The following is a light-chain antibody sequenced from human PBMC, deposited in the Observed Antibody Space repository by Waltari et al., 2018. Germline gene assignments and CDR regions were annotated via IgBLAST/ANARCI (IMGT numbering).Light chain of an antibody. CDR3: QQYGSSVMYT. CDR2: GAS. J-gene: IGKJ2*01. CDR1: QSVSRSR. V-gene: IGKV3-20*01. Sequence: EVVLTQSPATPSLSPGERATLSCRASQSVSRSRVAWYLHKPGQAPRPLIYGASGRATGIPDRFSGGGSGTDFSLTISRVEPEDFAVYYCQQYGSSVMYTFGQGTKLEIK.